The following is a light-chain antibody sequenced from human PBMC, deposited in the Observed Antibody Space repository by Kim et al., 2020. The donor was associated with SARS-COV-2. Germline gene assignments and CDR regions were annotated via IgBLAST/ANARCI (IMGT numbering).Light chain of an antibody. V-gene: IGKV1-27*01. CDR2: GAS. CDR1: QGIDNY. CDR3: QKYNSGPYT. Sequence: SASVENRVTITCRASQGIDNYLAWYQQKSGKVPKLLIYGASTLQPGVPSRFSGSASGTDFTLTISSLQPEDVATYYCQKYNSGPYTFGQGTKLEI. J-gene: IGKJ2*01.